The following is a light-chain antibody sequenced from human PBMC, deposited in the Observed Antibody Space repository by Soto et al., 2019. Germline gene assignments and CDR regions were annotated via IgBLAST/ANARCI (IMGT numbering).Light chain of an antibody. CDR2: DVS. J-gene: IGLJ1*01. CDR1: DSDVGAFNY. CDR3: SSYIAYTTYV. Sequence: QSVLTQPASVSGAPGQSITISCTGTDSDVGAFNYVSWYQQFAGKAPKLIIYDVSSRPSGISNRFSGSKSDNTASLTISGLQAEDEADYFCSSYIAYTTYVFGTGTKLTVL. V-gene: IGLV2-14*03.